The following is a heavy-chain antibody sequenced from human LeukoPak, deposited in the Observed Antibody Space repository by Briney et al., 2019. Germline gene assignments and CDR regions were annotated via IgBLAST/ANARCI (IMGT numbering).Heavy chain of an antibody. Sequence: SVKVSCKASGGTFSSYAISWVRQAPGQGLEWMGGIIPIFGTANYAPKFQGRVTITTDESTSTAYMELSSLRSEDTAVYYCARGIGATVDAYYFDYWGQGTLVTVSS. CDR2: IIPIFGTA. V-gene: IGHV1-69*05. D-gene: IGHD4-23*01. CDR1: GGTFSSYA. J-gene: IGHJ4*02. CDR3: ARGIGATVDAYYFDY.